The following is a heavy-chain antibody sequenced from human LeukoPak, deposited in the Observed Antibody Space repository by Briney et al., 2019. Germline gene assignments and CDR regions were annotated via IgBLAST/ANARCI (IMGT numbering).Heavy chain of an antibody. Sequence: SETLSLTCAVYGGSFSGYYWSWIRQPPGKGLEWIGEINHSGSTNYNPSLKSRVTISVDTSKNQFSLKLSSVTAADTAVYYCARSITIFGVVTLPFDYWGQGTLATVSS. CDR1: GGSFSGYY. J-gene: IGHJ4*02. CDR3: ARSITIFGVVTLPFDY. CDR2: INHSGST. D-gene: IGHD3-3*01. V-gene: IGHV4-34*01.